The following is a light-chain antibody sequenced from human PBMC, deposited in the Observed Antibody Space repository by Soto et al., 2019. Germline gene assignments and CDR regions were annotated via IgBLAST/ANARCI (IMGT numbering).Light chain of an antibody. CDR3: QQYGTPSRT. Sequence: GDRVTITCRASQTISTSLAWYQQKPGKAPKLLIYLASTLQSGVPARFSGSGSATEFTLSISTLQPDDFATYYCQQYGTPSRTFGQGTKVEIK. J-gene: IGKJ1*01. CDR1: QTISTS. V-gene: IGKV1-5*03. CDR2: LAS.